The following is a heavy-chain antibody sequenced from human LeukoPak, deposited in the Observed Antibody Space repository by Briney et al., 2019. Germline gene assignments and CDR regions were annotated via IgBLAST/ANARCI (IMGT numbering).Heavy chain of an antibody. CDR3: ARHIGGRYYYYYMDV. V-gene: IGHV4-39*01. J-gene: IGHJ6*03. CDR2: IYYSGST. Sequence: SETLSLTCTVSGGSISSSSYYWGWIHQPPGKGLEWIGSIYYSGSTYYNPSLKSRVTISVDTSKNQFSLKVRSVTAADTAVYYCARHIGGRYYYYYMDVWGKGTTVTISS. CDR1: GGSISSSSYY. D-gene: IGHD3-16*02.